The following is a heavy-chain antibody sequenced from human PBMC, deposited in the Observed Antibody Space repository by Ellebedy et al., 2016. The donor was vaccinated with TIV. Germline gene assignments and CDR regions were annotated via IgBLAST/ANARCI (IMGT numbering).Heavy chain of an antibody. CDR1: GFTFSGFG. D-gene: IGHD1-14*01. Sequence: GESLKISCAASGFTFSGFGIHWVRQAPGKGLEWVSSISSGRSYIYYADSVKGRFTISRDNAKNSLYLQMNSLRAEDTAVYYCARVPHPHHPNWFDSWGQGILVTVSS. CDR3: ARVPHPHHPNWFDS. V-gene: IGHV3-21*01. J-gene: IGHJ5*01. CDR2: ISSGRSYI.